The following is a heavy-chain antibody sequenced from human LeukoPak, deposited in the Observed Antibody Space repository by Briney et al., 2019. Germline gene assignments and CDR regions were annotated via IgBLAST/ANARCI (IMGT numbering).Heavy chain of an antibody. CDR2: IYYSGST. D-gene: IGHD3-10*01. J-gene: IGHJ5*02. CDR1: GGSISSYY. Sequence: SETLSLTCTVSGGSISSYYWSWIRQPPGKGLEWIEYIYYSGSTNYNPSLRTRLPISVDTSKNQFSLKLSSVTAADTAVYYCARAPRITMVRGNSNWFDPWGQGTLVTVSS. V-gene: IGHV4-59*01. CDR3: ARAPRITMVRGNSNWFDP.